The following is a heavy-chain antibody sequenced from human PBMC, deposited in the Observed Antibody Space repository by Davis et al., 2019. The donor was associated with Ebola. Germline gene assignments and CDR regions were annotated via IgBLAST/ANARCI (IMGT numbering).Heavy chain of an antibody. V-gene: IGHV3-73*01. CDR1: GFTFSGSA. CDR2: IRSKANSYAT. Sequence: PGGSLRLSCAASGFTFSGSAMHWVRQASGKGLEWVGRIRSKANSYATAYAASVKGRFTISRDDSKNTAYLQMNSLKTEDTAVYYCTTGYSGSSWYDYYYYGMDVWGQGTTVTVSS. J-gene: IGHJ6*02. CDR3: TTGYSGSSWYDYYYYGMDV. D-gene: IGHD6-13*01.